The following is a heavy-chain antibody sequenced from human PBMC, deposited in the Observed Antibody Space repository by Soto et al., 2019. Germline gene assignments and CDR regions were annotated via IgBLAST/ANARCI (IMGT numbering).Heavy chain of an antibody. CDR3: ARMGSSWPYDFDY. D-gene: IGHD6-13*01. CDR2: INHFGST. CDR1: GGSFSAYY. J-gene: IGHJ4*02. V-gene: IGHV4-34*01. Sequence: PSETLSLTCTVYGGSFSAYYWSWIRQSPGKGLECIGEINHFGSTNSNPSLKSRVTMSVDTSKNQFSLKLSSVTAADTAVYYCARMGSSWPYDFDYWGQGTPVTVSS.